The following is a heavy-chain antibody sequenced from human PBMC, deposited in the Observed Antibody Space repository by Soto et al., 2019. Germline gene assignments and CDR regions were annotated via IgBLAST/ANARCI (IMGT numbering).Heavy chain of an antibody. D-gene: IGHD3-3*01. J-gene: IGHJ6*02. CDR3: ARVSGENDFWSGYYGNYYDMDV. CDR1: GFIFSTYW. CDR2: IQQDGSEK. Sequence: EVQQVESGGGLVQPGGSLRLSCAASGFIFSTYWMTWVRQAPGQGLEWVANIQQDGSEKNYVDSVKGRFTISRDNAKNSLYLQMNSLRVEDTAVYYCARVSGENDFWSGYYGNYYDMDVWGQGTTVTVSS. V-gene: IGHV3-7*01.